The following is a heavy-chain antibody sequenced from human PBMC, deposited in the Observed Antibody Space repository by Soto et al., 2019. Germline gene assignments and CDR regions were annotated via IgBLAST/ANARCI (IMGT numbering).Heavy chain of an antibody. Sequence: RLSCAASGFTFSSYGMHWVRQAPGKGLEWVAVIWYDGSNKYYADSVKGRFTISRDNSKNTLYLQMNSLRAEDTAVYYCARDPRLLFEWFLRRPNDDCDIWGKGTTVTV. CDR3: ARDPRLLFEWFLRRPNDDCDI. V-gene: IGHV3-30*19. CDR1: GFTFSSYG. D-gene: IGHD3-3*01. J-gene: IGHJ3*02. CDR2: IWYDGSNK.